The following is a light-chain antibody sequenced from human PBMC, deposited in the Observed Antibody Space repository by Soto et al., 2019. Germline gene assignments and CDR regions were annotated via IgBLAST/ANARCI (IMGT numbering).Light chain of an antibody. Sequence: QAVVTQPASVSGSPGQSITISCTGTSTDVGGYNYVSWYQHHPGKAPKLMIYDVTNRPSGVSTRFSGSKSGNTASLTISGLQAEDEADYYCSSYTSTNTLDWVFGGGTKVTVL. CDR3: SSYTSTNTLDWV. J-gene: IGLJ3*02. V-gene: IGLV2-14*03. CDR1: STDVGGYNY. CDR2: DVT.